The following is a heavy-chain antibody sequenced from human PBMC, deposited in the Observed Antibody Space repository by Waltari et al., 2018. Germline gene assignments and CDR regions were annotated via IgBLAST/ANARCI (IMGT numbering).Heavy chain of an antibody. Sequence: EVQLLESGGGLVQPGGSLRLSCAASGFTFSSYAMSWVRQATGKGLEWVSAISGSGGSTYYADSVKGRFTISRDNSKNTLYLQMNSLRAEDTAVYYCAKDRVGATEGWNYWGQGTLVTVSS. CDR1: GFTFSSYA. D-gene: IGHD1-26*01. CDR2: ISGSGGST. V-gene: IGHV3-23*01. CDR3: AKDRVGATEGWNY. J-gene: IGHJ4*02.